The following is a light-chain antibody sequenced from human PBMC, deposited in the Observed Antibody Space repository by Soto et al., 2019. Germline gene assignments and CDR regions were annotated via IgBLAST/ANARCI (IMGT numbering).Light chain of an antibody. V-gene: IGLV2-14*01. Sequence: QSALTQPASVSGSPGQSITISCTGTSSDIGGYNYISWYQQLPGKAPKFIIYDVRNRPSGVSNRFSGSRSGNTASLTISGLQAEDEADYYCSSCTSSSTVIFGGGTKLTV. CDR3: SSCTSSSTVI. J-gene: IGLJ2*01. CDR1: SSDIGGYNY. CDR2: DVR.